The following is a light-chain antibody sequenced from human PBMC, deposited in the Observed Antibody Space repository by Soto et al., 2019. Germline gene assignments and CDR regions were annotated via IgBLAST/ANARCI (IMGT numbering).Light chain of an antibody. CDR3: QHYNSYSEA. J-gene: IGKJ1*01. Sequence: DIQMTQSASTLSASVGDRVAIACRASQSISSWLAWYQRKPGKAPKLLIYKASTLKSGVPSRFSGSGSGTEFTLTISSLQPDDFATYYCQHYNSYSEAFGQGTKVDIK. CDR1: QSISSW. V-gene: IGKV1-5*03. CDR2: KAS.